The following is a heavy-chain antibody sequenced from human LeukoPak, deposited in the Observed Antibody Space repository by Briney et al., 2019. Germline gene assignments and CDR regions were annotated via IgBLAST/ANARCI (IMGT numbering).Heavy chain of an antibody. V-gene: IGHV3-21*01. CDR1: GFTFSSYA. Sequence: GGSLRLSCAASGFTFSSYAMSWVRQAPGKGLEWFSSISSSSSYIYYADSVKGRFTISRDNAKNSLYLQMNSLRAEDTAVYYCARAGWNDGDWFDPWGQGTLVTVSS. CDR3: ARAGWNDGDWFDP. J-gene: IGHJ5*02. D-gene: IGHD1-1*01. CDR2: ISSSSSYI.